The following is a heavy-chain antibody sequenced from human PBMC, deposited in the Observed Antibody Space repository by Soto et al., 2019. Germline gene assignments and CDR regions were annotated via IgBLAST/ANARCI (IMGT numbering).Heavy chain of an antibody. J-gene: IGHJ4*02. Sequence: SETLSLTCTVSGASITSGNYYWGWIRQPPGKGLQWIGSSSYTGNTYFNPSLRSRVTMSVDTSTNQFSLKLNSVTAADTAVYYCTRHEGGAAADRPLDYWGQGTLVTVS. CDR1: GASITSGNYY. CDR2: SSYTGNT. D-gene: IGHD6-13*01. V-gene: IGHV4-39*01. CDR3: TRHEGGAAADRPLDY.